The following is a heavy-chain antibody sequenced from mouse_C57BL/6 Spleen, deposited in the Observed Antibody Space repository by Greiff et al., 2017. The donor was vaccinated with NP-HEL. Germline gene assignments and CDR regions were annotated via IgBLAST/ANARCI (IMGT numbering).Heavy chain of an antibody. J-gene: IGHJ3*01. V-gene: IGHV1-59*01. CDR3: ARGDDSFAY. CDR1: GYTFTSYW. CDR2: IDPSDSYT. D-gene: IGHD2-4*01. Sequence: QVQLKQPGAELVRPGTSVKLSCKASGYTFTSYWMHWVKQRPGQGLEWIGVIDPSDSYTNYNQKFKGKATLTVDTSSSTAYMQLSSLTSEDSAVYYCARGDDSFAYWGQGTLVTVSA.